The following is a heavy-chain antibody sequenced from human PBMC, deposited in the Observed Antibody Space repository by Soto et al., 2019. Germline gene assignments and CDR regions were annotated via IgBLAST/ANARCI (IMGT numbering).Heavy chain of an antibody. CDR2: INPGGSEK. D-gene: IGHD2-2*01. CDR3: ARDKGYLDS. J-gene: IGHJ4*02. CDR1: RFTFSSYW. V-gene: IGHV3-7*01. Sequence: GGSLRLSCAASRFTFSSYWMSWVRQAPGKGLEWVANINPGGSEKFYVDSVKGRSTISRDNAKNSLYLQMNSLRAEDTAVYYCARDKGYLDSWGQGTLVTVSS.